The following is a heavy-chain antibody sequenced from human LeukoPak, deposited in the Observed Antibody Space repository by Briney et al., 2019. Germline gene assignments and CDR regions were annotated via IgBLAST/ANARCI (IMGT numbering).Heavy chain of an antibody. V-gene: IGHV1-69*05. CDR2: IIPIFDST. D-gene: IGHD2-21*01. J-gene: IGHJ6*03. CDR3: ARGLRPGADHSPYFYYLDV. CDR1: GGTLRTYA. Sequence: SVKVSCKASGGTLRTYAINWVRQAPGQGLEWMGRIIPIFDSTIYAQKFQDRVTLSTDESTNKAYMELTSLIAEDTAVYYCARGLRPGADHSPYFYYLDVWGKGTTVTVSS.